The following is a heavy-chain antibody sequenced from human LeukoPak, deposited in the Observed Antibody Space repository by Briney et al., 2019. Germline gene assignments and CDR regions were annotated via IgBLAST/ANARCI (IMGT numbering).Heavy chain of an antibody. CDR3: ARDRGSYRGPYYYYGMDV. Sequence: ASVKVSCKASGYTFTSFGISWVRQAPGQGLEWMGWISAYNGNIKYAQKFQGRVTMTTDTSTSTACMELRSLRSDDTAVYYCARDRGSYRGPYYYYGMDVWGQGTTVTVSS. CDR1: GYTFTSFG. CDR2: ISAYNGNI. D-gene: IGHD1-26*01. V-gene: IGHV1-18*01. J-gene: IGHJ6*02.